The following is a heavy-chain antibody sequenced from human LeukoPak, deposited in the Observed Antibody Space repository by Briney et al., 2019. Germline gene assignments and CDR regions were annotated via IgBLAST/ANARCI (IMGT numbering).Heavy chain of an antibody. CDR2: ISFTGST. CDR1: GGSISSSSYF. D-gene: IGHD4-11*01. V-gene: IGHV4-39*01. J-gene: IGHJ5*02. CDR3: ASPPDSSDYGAAFDS. Sequence: SSETLSLTCTVPGGSISSSSYFWGWIRQPPGKGLDWIESISFTGSTYYNSSLKSRVTLSVDTSKNQFSLRLTSVTAADTAVYYCASPPDSSDYGAAFDSWGQGTLVTVSS.